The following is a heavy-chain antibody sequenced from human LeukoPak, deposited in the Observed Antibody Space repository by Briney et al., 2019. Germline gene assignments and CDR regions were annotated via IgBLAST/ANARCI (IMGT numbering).Heavy chain of an antibody. J-gene: IGHJ2*01. D-gene: IGHD6-13*01. Sequence: GGSLRLSCAASGFIFSNYWMSWVRQAPGKGLEWVANIKQDGGEIHYVDSMRGRFTIPRDNAKKSLYLQMNSLRAEDTAVYYCARIGYSDSSFDLWGRGTLVTVAS. CDR2: IKQDGGEI. CDR1: GFIFSNYW. V-gene: IGHV3-7*01. CDR3: ARIGYSDSSFDL.